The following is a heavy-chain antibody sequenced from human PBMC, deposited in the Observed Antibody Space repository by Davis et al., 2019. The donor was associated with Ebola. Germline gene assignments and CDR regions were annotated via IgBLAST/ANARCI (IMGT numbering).Heavy chain of an antibody. Sequence: GESLKISCAASGFTFSSYDMHWVRQATGKGLEWVSAIGTAGDTYYPGSVKGRFTISRDNSKNTLYLQMNSLRAEDTAVYYCAKDLKGAAAGDVYYYYYGMDVWGKGTTVTVSS. D-gene: IGHD6-13*01. CDR2: IGTAGDT. CDR3: AKDLKGAAAGDVYYYYYGMDV. CDR1: GFTFSSYD. J-gene: IGHJ6*04. V-gene: IGHV3-13*01.